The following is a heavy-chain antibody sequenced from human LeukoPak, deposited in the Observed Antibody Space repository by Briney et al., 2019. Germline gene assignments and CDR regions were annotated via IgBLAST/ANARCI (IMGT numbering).Heavy chain of an antibody. CDR3: ASQGGDGFDY. CDR1: GGSISSYY. J-gene: IGHJ4*02. D-gene: IGHD4-17*01. V-gene: IGHV4-59*01. Sequence: PSETLSLTCTVSGGSISSYYWSWIRQPPGKGLEWMGYIYYSGSTNYNPSLKSRVTISVDTSKNQFSLKLSSVTAADTAVYYCASQGGDGFDYWGQGTLVTVSS. CDR2: IYYSGST.